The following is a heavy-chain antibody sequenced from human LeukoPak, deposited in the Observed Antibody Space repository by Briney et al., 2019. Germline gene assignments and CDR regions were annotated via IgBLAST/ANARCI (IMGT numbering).Heavy chain of an antibody. V-gene: IGHV3-30*03. D-gene: IGHD6-19*01. Sequence: GGSLRLSCAASGFTFSSYGMHWVRQAPGKGLEWVAVISYDGSNKYYADSVKGRFTISRDNSKNTLYLQMNSLRAEDMAVYYCARDRPGIAVAGPSGYFDYWGQGTLVTVSS. CDR2: ISYDGSNK. CDR3: ARDRPGIAVAGPSGYFDY. CDR1: GFTFSSYG. J-gene: IGHJ4*02.